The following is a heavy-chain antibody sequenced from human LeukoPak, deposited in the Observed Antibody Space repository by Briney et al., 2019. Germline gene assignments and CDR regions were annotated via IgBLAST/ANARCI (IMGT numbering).Heavy chain of an antibody. CDR2: ISSSSSYI. V-gene: IGHV3-21*01. CDR3: ARTPIPSSAVTPLDYYYYYYIDV. CDR1: GFTFSSYS. J-gene: IGHJ6*03. Sequence: GGSLRLSCAASGFTFSSYSMNWVRQAPGKGLEWVSSISSSSSYIYYADSVKGRFTISRDNAKNSLYLQMNSPRAEDTAVYYCARTPIPSSAVTPLDYYYYYYIDVWGKGTTVTVSS. D-gene: IGHD6-6*01.